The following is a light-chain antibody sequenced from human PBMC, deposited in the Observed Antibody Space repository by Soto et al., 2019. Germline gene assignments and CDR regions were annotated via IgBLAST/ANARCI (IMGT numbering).Light chain of an antibody. V-gene: IGKV3-20*01. CDR3: QQTHSVPLT. Sequence: EIVLTQSPGTLSLSPGERATLSCRASQSIYINSLAWYQHKRGQAPRLLIYAATVRATAVPDRFNGSGSGTDFTLSITSLQFEDFATYYCQQTHSVPLTFGQGTRLEI. J-gene: IGKJ5*01. CDR2: AAT. CDR1: QSIYINS.